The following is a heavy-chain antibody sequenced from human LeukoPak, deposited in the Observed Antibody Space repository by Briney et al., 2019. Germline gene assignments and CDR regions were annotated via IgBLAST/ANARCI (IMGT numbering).Heavy chain of an antibody. J-gene: IGHJ5*02. CDR2: ITGSGYST. CDR1: GLTFSSYA. V-gene: IGHV3-23*01. CDR3: ATSPTFDP. Sequence: GGSLRLSCAASGLTFSSYAIWWVRQAPGKGLVLVSAITGSGYSTYYADSVTGRFTISRDNSKITLYLQMNYLRAEDTAVYCCATSPTFDPWGQGTLVTISS.